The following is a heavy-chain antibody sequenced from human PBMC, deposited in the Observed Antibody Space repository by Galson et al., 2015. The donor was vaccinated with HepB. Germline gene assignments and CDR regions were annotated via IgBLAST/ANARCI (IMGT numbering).Heavy chain of an antibody. D-gene: IGHD3-3*01. V-gene: IGHV3-30*18. CDR2: ISYDGSNK. J-gene: IGHJ4*02. CDR1: GFTFSSYG. Sequence: SLRLSCAASGFTFSSYGMHWVRQAPGKGLEWVAVISYDGSNKYYADSVKGRFTISRDNSKNTLYLQMNSLRAEDTAVYYCAKAGHITTIFGVVNYFDYWGQGTLVTVSS. CDR3: AKAGHITTIFGVVNYFDY.